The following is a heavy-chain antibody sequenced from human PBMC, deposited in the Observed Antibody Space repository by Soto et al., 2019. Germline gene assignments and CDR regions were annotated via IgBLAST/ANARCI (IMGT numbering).Heavy chain of an antibody. D-gene: IGHD3-10*01. J-gene: IGHJ5*02. V-gene: IGHV1-69*13. CDR3: ARDNSITMVRGVRYNWFDP. CDR2: IIPIFGTA. Sequence: ASVKVSCKASGGTFSSYAISWVRQAPGQGLEWMGGIIPIFGTANYAQKFQGRVTITADESTSTAYMELSSLRSEDTAVYYCARDNSITMVRGVRYNWFDPWGQGTLVTVYS. CDR1: GGTFSSYA.